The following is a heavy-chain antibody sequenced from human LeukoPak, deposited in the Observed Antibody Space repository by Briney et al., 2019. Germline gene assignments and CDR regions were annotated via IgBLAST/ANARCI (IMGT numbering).Heavy chain of an antibody. CDR1: GYTFTSYY. CDR3: ASALWNYVHYYYMDV. V-gene: IGHV1-46*01. J-gene: IGHJ6*03. D-gene: IGHD1-7*01. Sequence: ASVKVSCKASGYTFTSYYMHWVRQAPGQGLEWMGIINPSGGSTSYAQKFQGRVTITADKSTYTAYMALSSLRYEDTAVYYCASALWNYVHYYYMDVWGEGTTVTVSS. CDR2: INPSGGST.